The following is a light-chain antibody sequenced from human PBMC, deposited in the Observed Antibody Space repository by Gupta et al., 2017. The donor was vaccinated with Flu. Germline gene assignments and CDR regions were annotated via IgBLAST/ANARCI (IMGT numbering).Light chain of an antibody. CDR2: KAS. J-gene: IGKJ2*02. Sequence: STLSASVGDRVSITCRASQSISGWLAWYQQKPGKAPKLLIYKASTLETGVPSRFSGSGSGTEFTLTISSLQPDDFATYYCQQYNSYSEGTFGQGTXLEIK. CDR3: QQYNSYSEGT. V-gene: IGKV1-5*03. CDR1: QSISGW.